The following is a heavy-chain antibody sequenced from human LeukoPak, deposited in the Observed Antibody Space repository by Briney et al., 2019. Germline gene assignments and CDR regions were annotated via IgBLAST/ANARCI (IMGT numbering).Heavy chain of an antibody. J-gene: IGHJ5*02. D-gene: IGHD3-22*01. V-gene: IGHV3-7*01. Sequence: HPGGSLRLSCAASGFTFSNYWMSWIRQAPGKGLEWAAHINEDGGNKYYVESVKGRFTISRDNAKNSLYLQMNSLRAEDTAVYYCVSWAGKYYETSDYSLAPSNSWGQGTLVTVSS. CDR1: GFTFSNYW. CDR2: INEDGGNK. CDR3: VSWAGKYYETSDYSLAPSNS.